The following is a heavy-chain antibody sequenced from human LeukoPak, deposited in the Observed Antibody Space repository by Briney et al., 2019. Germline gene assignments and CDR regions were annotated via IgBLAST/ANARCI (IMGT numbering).Heavy chain of an antibody. D-gene: IGHD3-10*01. J-gene: IGHJ3*02. CDR2: IFYSGST. CDR3: ARGPSYYYGSGTPGFVNAFDI. Sequence: SETLSLTCTVSGGSISSYYWSWIRQPPGKGLEWIGYIFYSGSTNYNPSLKSRVTISVYTSKDQFFLNLSSVTTADTAVYYCARGPSYYYGSGTPGFVNAFDIWGQGTMVTVSS. V-gene: IGHV4-59*01. CDR1: GGSISSYY.